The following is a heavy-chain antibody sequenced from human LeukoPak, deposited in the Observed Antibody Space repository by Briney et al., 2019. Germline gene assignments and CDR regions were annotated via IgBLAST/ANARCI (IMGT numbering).Heavy chain of an antibody. J-gene: IGHJ4*02. Sequence: SETLSLTCTVSGGSISSYYWSWIRQPAGKGLEWLGRIYSTGSTNYNPSLKSRVTMSVDTSKNQFSLRLRSVTAADTAVYYCARQIASAGTAGFDFWGQGALVTVSS. CDR3: ARQIASAGTAGFDF. CDR2: IYSTGST. V-gene: IGHV4-4*07. D-gene: IGHD6-13*01. CDR1: GGSISSYY.